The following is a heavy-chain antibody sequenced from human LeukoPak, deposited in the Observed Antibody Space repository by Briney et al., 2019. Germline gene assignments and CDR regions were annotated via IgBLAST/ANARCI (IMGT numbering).Heavy chain of an antibody. CDR2: IRYDGSNK. Sequence: GGSLRLSCAASGFTFSSYGMHWVRQAPGKGLEWVAFIRYDGSNKYYADSVKGRFTISRDNSKNTLYLQMNSLRAEDTAVYYCAKDRAILKYYYGDWGQGTLVTVSS. CDR1: GFTFSSYG. D-gene: IGHD3-10*01. CDR3: AKDRAILKYYYGD. J-gene: IGHJ4*02. V-gene: IGHV3-30*02.